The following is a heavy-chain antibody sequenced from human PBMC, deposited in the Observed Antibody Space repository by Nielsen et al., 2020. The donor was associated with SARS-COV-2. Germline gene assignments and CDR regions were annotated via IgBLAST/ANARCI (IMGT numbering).Heavy chain of an antibody. CDR3: ARGGRITFGGADDAFDI. Sequence: TLSLTCAVSDGSISSGGYFWSWIRQPPGKGLEWIGYIYQSGRTYYNPSLKSRLTISLDRSKNQFSLKLSSVTAADTAVYYCARGGRITFGGADDAFDIWGQGTMVTVSS. D-gene: IGHD3-16*01. V-gene: IGHV4-30-2*01. J-gene: IGHJ3*02. CDR1: DGSISSGGYF. CDR2: IYQSGRT.